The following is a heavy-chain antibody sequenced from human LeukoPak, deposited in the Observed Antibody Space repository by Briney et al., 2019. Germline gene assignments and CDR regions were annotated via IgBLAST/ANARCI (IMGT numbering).Heavy chain of an antibody. D-gene: IGHD6-13*01. CDR3: ARGGYMPAAAGYSNGPPLAPYYYYYYMDV. CDR1: GFTFSSYG. V-gene: IGHV3-33*01. CDR2: IWYDGSNK. Sequence: GGSLRLSCAASGFTFSSYGMHWVRQAPGKGLEWVAVIWYDGSNKYYADSVKGRFAISRDNSKNTLYLQMNSLRAEDTAVYYCARGGYMPAAAGYSNGPPLAPYYYYYYMDVWGKGTTVTVSS. J-gene: IGHJ6*03.